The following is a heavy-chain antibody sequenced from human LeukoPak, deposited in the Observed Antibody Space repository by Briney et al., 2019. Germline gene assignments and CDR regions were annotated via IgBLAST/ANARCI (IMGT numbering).Heavy chain of an antibody. CDR1: GYTFTSYG. CDR3: AREAVLMVYAEINWFDP. Sequence: ASVKVSCKASGYTFTSYGISWVRQAPGQGLEWMGWISAYNGNTNYAQKLQGRVTMTTDTSTSTAYMELRSLRSDDTAVYYCAREAVLMVYAEINWFDPWGQGTLVTVSS. CDR2: ISAYNGNT. J-gene: IGHJ5*02. V-gene: IGHV1-18*01. D-gene: IGHD2-8*01.